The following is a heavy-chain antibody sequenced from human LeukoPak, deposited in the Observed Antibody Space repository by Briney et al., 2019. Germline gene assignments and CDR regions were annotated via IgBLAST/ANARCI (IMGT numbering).Heavy chain of an antibody. Sequence: GESLKISCKGSEYSFTRYWIGWVRQMPGKGLEWMGIIYPGDSDTRYSPSFQGQVTISADKSISTAYLQWSSLKASDTATYYCARTITMVREYAFDIWGQGTIVAVSS. CDR3: ARTITMVREYAFDI. J-gene: IGHJ3*02. CDR1: EYSFTRYW. V-gene: IGHV5-51*01. CDR2: IYPGDSDT. D-gene: IGHD3-10*01.